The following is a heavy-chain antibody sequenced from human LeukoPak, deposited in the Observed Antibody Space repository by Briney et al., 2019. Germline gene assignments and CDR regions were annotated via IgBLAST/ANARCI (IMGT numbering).Heavy chain of an antibody. J-gene: IGHJ4*02. CDR2: IGGGGGSK. CDR3: ATFSSWRYFGN. D-gene: IGHD3-9*01. V-gene: IGHV3-23*01. CDR1: GFTFSSYA. Sequence: GGSLRLSCAASGFTFSSYAMSWVRQAPGKGLEWVSVIGGGGGSKYYSDSVKGRFTISRDNSKNALSLQMNSLRAEDTAVYYCATFSSWRYFGNWGQGTLVTVSS.